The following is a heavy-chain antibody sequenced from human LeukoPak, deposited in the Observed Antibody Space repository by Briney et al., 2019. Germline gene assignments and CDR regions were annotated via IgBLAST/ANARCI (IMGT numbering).Heavy chain of an antibody. CDR2: INWNGGST. D-gene: IGHD3-10*01. Sequence: GGSLRLSCAASGFTLDDYGMSWVRQAPGKGLEWVSGINWNGGSTGYVDSVKGRFTISRDNTKNSLYLQMNSLRAEDTAVYYCARQEIIMVRGVRTNSFDYWGQGTLVTASS. V-gene: IGHV3-20*04. CDR1: GFTLDDYG. J-gene: IGHJ4*02. CDR3: ARQEIIMVRGVRTNSFDY.